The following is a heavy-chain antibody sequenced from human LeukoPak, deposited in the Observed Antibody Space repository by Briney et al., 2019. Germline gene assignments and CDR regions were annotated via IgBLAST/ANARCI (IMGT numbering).Heavy chain of an antibody. Sequence: GGSLRLSCAASGFTVSSNDMSWVRQAPGKGLEWVANINLDGSERFYVDFVKGRFTISRDNADNSMYLQMNSLRAEDTAVYYCGRVIAGAIDYWGQGTLVTVSS. CDR3: GRVIAGAIDY. J-gene: IGHJ4*02. CDR1: GFTVSSND. D-gene: IGHD6-13*01. V-gene: IGHV3-7*01. CDR2: INLDGSER.